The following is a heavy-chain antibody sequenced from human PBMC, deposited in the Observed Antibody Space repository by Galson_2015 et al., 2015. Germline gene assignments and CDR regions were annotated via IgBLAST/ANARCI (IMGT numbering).Heavy chain of an antibody. Sequence: ETLSLTCTVSGGSISSYYWSWIRQPPGKGLEWIGYIYYSGSTNYNPSLKSRVTISVDTSKNQFSLKLSSVTAADTAVYYCARCGDHYYYYGMDVWGQGTTVTGSS. CDR1: GGSISSYY. V-gene: IGHV4-59*01. J-gene: IGHJ6*02. CDR2: IYYSGST. D-gene: IGHD3-10*01. CDR3: ARCGDHYYYYGMDV.